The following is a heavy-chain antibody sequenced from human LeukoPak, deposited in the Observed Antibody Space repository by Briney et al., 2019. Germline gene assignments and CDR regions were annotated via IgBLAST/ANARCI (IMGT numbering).Heavy chain of an antibody. J-gene: IGHJ6*03. Sequence: GGSLRLSCAASGFTFSNYAMNWVRQAPGKGLEWVAFIWYDGSNKYYADSVKGRFTISRDNSKNTLYLQMNSLRAEDTAVYYCARVTTTWELLGFSYYYYMDVWGKGTTVTVSS. CDR3: ARVTTTWELLGFSYYYYMDV. CDR1: GFTFSNYA. D-gene: IGHD1-26*01. CDR2: IWYDGSNK. V-gene: IGHV3-33*08.